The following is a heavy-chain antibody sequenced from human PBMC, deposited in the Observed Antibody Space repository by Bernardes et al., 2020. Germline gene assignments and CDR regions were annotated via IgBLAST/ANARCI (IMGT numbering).Heavy chain of an antibody. J-gene: IGHJ6*02. CDR3: AREAISEDGMDV. D-gene: IGHD2-2*02. CDR2: IKQDGSEK. V-gene: IGHV3-7*01. Sequence: GGSLRLSCAASGFTFSSYWVSWVRQAPGKGLEWVANIKQDGSEKYYVDSVKGRFTISRDNAKNSLYLQMNSLRAEDTAVYYCAREAISEDGMDVWGQGTTVTVSS. CDR1: GFTFSSYW.